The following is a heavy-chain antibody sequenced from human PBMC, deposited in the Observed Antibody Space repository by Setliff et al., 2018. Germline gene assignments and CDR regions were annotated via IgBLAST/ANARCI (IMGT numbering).Heavy chain of an antibody. Sequence: ASVKVSCKASGYTFSDYGVNWVRQAPGQGLEWVGWISPYSGKTYTAPKFEGGVFLTTDTSTATAYLDLRSLQSDDTAVYFCSRLVRFCTRTVCQRLSGDDFWGQGTLVTVSS. CDR1: GYTFSDYG. V-gene: IGHV1-18*01. CDR2: ISPYSGKT. D-gene: IGHD6-13*01. CDR3: SRLVRFCTRTVCQRLSGDDF. J-gene: IGHJ4*02.